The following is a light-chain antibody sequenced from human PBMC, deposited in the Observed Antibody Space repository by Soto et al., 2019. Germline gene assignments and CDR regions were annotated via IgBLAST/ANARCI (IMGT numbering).Light chain of an antibody. CDR2: DAS. V-gene: IGKV1-39*01. Sequence: DIQMTQSPSSLSASVGDRVTITCRASQSISSYLNWYQQKPGKAPRLLIYDASSLQSGVPSRFSGRGSGTVFTLTISCLQPADLATYYCQQSYSTLSFGGGTKVAI. J-gene: IGKJ4*01. CDR1: QSISSY. CDR3: QQSYSTLS.